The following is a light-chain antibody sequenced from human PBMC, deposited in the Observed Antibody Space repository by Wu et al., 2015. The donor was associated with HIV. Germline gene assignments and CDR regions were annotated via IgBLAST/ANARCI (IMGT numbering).Light chain of an antibody. CDR2: GAS. V-gene: IGKV3-15*01. CDR3: QQYDNWPPFT. Sequence: EIGLTQSPDTLSVSPGERVTLSCRASQSVRSNVAWYQQKPGQAPRLLIFGASTRAAGVPARFSGRGSGTDFTLIISNVQSEDLALYYCQQYDNWPPFTFGAGTKLNIK. J-gene: IGKJ3*01. CDR1: QSVRSN.